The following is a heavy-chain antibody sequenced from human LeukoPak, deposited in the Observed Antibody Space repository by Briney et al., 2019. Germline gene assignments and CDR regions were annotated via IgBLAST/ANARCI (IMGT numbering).Heavy chain of an antibody. D-gene: IGHD2-2*01. Sequence: GASVKVSCKVSGYTLTELSMHWVRQAPGKGLEWMGGFDHEDGETIYAQKFQGRVTMTTDTSTSTAYMELRSLRSDDTAVYYCARGVVPAATLGYWGQGTLVTVSS. J-gene: IGHJ4*02. CDR2: FDHEDGET. V-gene: IGHV1-24*01. CDR1: GYTLTELS. CDR3: ARGVVPAATLGY.